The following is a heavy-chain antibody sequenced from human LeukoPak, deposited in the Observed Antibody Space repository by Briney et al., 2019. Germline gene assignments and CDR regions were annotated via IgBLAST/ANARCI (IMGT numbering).Heavy chain of an antibody. Sequence: GGSLRLSCAASGFTFRSYGMHWVRQAPGRGLEWVAVIWYDGSKKYYADSVKGRFTISRDNSKNTLYLQMNSLRADDTALYYCARIVYINGWRDFDYWGQGTLVTVSS. V-gene: IGHV3-33*01. CDR1: GFTFRSYG. CDR3: ARIVYINGWRDFDY. D-gene: IGHD6-19*01. CDR2: IWYDGSKK. J-gene: IGHJ4*02.